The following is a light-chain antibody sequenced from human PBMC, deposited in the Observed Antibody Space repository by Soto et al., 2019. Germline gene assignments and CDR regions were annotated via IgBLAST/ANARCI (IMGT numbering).Light chain of an antibody. Sequence: QAVLTQSPSASASLGASVKLTCTLSSGHSSYAIAWHQQQPERGPRYLMKVNSDGSHAKGDRIPDRFSGSSSGAERYLTISSLQSEDEADYYCQTWGTGFRVFGGGTKVTVL. J-gene: IGLJ3*02. CDR1: SGHSSYA. CDR3: QTWGTGFRV. CDR2: VNSDGSH. V-gene: IGLV4-69*01.